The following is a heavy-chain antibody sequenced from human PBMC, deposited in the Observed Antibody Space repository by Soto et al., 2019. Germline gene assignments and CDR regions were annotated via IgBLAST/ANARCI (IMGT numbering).Heavy chain of an antibody. CDR3: ARLPYPWGWFDP. CDR2: ISNSGRTI. D-gene: IGHD3-16*01. V-gene: IGHV3-11*01. Sequence: QVQLVESGGGLVKPGGSLRLSCAASGFSFSDYYMSWIRQAPGKGLEWISYISNSGRTIYYADSLKGRFTISRDNAKNSRYLQMTSLRVDDTAMYYCARLPYPWGWFDPWGQGTLVTVSS. CDR1: GFSFSDYY. J-gene: IGHJ5*02.